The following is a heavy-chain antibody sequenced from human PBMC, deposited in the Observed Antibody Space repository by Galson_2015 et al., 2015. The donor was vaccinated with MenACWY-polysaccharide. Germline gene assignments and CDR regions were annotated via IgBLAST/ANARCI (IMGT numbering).Heavy chain of an antibody. CDR1: GLTFSNYA. Sequence: SLRISCAASGLTFSNYAMSWVRQAPGKGLEWVSAISGDGGTTYYADSVKGRFTISRDNSKNTLYLQMNSLTAEDTAVYYCAAYTVNFDFWVRGTLFAVSS. J-gene: IGHJ4*02. D-gene: IGHD4-17*01. V-gene: IGHV3-23*01. CDR2: ISGDGGTT. CDR3: AAYTVNFDF.